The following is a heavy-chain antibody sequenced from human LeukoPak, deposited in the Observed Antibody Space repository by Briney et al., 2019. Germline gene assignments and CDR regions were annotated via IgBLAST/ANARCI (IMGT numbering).Heavy chain of an antibody. CDR1: GITLSNYA. J-gene: IGHJ4*02. D-gene: IGHD3-10*01. CDR3: AKRGVVIRVILVGFHKEAYYFDS. CDR2: ISGSGART. V-gene: IGHV3-23*01. Sequence: GGSLRLSCAASGITLSNYAMSWVRQAPGKGLEWVAGISGSGARTNYADSVKGRFTISRENSKNTLYLQMNSLRAEDTAVYFCAKRGVVIRVILVGFHKEAYYFDSWGQGALVTVSS.